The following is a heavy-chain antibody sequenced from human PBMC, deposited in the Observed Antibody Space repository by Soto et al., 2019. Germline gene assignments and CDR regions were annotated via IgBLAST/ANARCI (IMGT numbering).Heavy chain of an antibody. V-gene: IGHV1-2*02. CDR1: GYTFTGYY. CDR2: INPNSGGT. CDR3: GRASPPRLREFGKYSPGWMDA. Sequence: QVQLVQSGAEVKKPGASVKVSCKASGYTFTGYYMHWVRQAPGQGLEWMGWINPNSGGTNYAQKFQGRVTMTRDTSISPAYRELTKLRSDDTDVYYCGRASPPRLREFGKYSPGWMDAWGQGTTVTVSS. J-gene: IGHJ6*02. D-gene: IGHD3-10*01.